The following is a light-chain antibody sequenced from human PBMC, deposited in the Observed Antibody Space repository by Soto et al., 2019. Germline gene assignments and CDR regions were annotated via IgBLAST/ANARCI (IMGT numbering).Light chain of an antibody. CDR2: GAS. Sequence: VVTQSPATLSVFPGETATLSCRASQSVSSDLAWYQQRPGQAPRLLIYGASTRATGIPARFRGSGSGTEFRLTISSLQSEDFATYYCQQYNTWHPKMAFGRRTKVEIK. V-gene: IGKV3-15*01. CDR1: QSVSSD. J-gene: IGKJ1*01. CDR3: QQYNTWHPKMA.